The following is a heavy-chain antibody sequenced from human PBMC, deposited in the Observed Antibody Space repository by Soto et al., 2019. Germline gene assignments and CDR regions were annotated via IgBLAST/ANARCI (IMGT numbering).Heavy chain of an antibody. CDR1: GFTFSSYS. J-gene: IGHJ1*01. CDR3: ARASIAARPRYFQH. D-gene: IGHD6-6*01. V-gene: IGHV3-21*01. CDR2: ISSSSSYI. Sequence: GGSLRLSCAASGFTFSSYSMNWVRQAPGKGLEWVSSISSSSSYIYYADSVKGRFTISRDNAKNSLYLQMNSLRAEDTAVYYCARASIAARPRYFQHWGQGTLVTVSS.